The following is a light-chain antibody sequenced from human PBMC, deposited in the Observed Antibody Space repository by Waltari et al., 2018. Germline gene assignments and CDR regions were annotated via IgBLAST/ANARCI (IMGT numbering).Light chain of an antibody. J-gene: IGLJ1*01. Sequence: QSVLTQPPSASETPGHRVTISCSGSNANLGCHDLSWYQQLPGTAPKLLIYRNNQRPSGVPDRFSASKSGTSASLAIDGLRSEDEAIYYCASWDDSHYVFGPGTQVTVL. CDR3: ASWDDSHYV. CDR1: NANLGCHD. CDR2: RNN. V-gene: IGLV1-47*01.